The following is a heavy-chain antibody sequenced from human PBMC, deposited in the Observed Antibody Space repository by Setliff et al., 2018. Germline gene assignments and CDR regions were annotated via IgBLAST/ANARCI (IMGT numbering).Heavy chain of an antibody. J-gene: IGHJ6*02. D-gene: IGHD3-10*01. V-gene: IGHV4-61*01. CDR2: ISYIGNT. Sequence: SETLSLTCTVSGASVRSGPYYWSWIRQPPGKGLEWIGFISYIGNTNYNPSLKSRITMSVDTSKSQVSLKLSSVTAADTGVYYCVRGYGSGSYPYYYGMDVWGQGTTVTVS. CDR1: GASVRSGPYY. CDR3: VRGYGSGSYPYYYGMDV.